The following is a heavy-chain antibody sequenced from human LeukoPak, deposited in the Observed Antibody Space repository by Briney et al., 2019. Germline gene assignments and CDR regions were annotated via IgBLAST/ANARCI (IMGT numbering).Heavy chain of an antibody. J-gene: IGHJ6*02. V-gene: IGHV3-66*01. D-gene: IGHD2-2*01. Sequence: GGSLRLSCAASGFTVSSNYMSWVRQAPGKGLEWVSVIYSGGSTYYADSVKGRFTISRDNSKNTLYLQMNSLRAEDTAVYYCARRYCSSTSCYLNFYYYYGMDVWGQGTTVTVSS. CDR3: ARRYCSSTSCYLNFYYYYGMDV. CDR2: IYSGGST. CDR1: GFTVSSNY.